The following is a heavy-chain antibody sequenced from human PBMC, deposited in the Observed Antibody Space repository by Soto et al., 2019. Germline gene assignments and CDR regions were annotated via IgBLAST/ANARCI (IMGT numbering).Heavy chain of an antibody. CDR2: INLDGSEK. CDR3: ARETHEVVIIDY. J-gene: IGHJ4*02. CDR1: EFTFRRYW. V-gene: IGHV3-7*01. D-gene: IGHD2-21*01. Sequence: EVQLVESGGGLVQPGGSLRLSCAAYEFTFRRYWMSWVRQAPGKGLEGVANINLDGSEKNYVDSVNGRVTIARDNAKNSLYLQMNCMRAEYTAVYYCARETHEVVIIDYWGQGTLVTVSS.